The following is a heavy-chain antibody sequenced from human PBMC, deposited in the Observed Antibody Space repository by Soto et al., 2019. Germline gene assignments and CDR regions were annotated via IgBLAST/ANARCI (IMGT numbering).Heavy chain of an antibody. V-gene: IGHV1-8*01. CDR2: MNPNSGNT. J-gene: IGHJ4*02. D-gene: IGHD4-17*01. Sequence: GASVKVSCKASGYTFTSYDINWVRQATGQGLEWMGWMNPNSGNTGYAQKFQGRVTMTRNTSISTAYMELSSLRSEDTAVYYCAIKADYGDSIDYWGQRTLVTVSS. CDR3: AIKADYGDSIDY. CDR1: GYTFTSYD.